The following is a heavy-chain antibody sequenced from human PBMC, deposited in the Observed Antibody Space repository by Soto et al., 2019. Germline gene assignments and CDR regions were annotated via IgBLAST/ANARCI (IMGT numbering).Heavy chain of an antibody. CDR3: AKGGSGSYSYRREYFQH. CDR2: ISGSGGST. D-gene: IGHD1-26*01. V-gene: IGHV3-23*01. Sequence: GGSLRLSCAASGFTFSSYAMSWVRQAPGKGLEWVSAISGSGGSTYYADSVKGRFTISRDNSKNTLYLQMNSLRAEDTAVYYCAKGGSGSYSYRREYFQHWGQGTLVTVSS. CDR1: GFTFSSYA. J-gene: IGHJ1*01.